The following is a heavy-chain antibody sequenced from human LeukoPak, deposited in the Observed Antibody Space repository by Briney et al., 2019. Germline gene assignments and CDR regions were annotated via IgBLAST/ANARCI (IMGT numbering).Heavy chain of an antibody. V-gene: IGHV4-59*01. CDR1: GGSISSYY. CDR3: AAAAGIWRTNWFDP. D-gene: IGHD6-13*01. CDR2: IYYSGST. J-gene: IGHJ5*02. Sequence: PSETLSLTCTVSGGSISSYYWSWIRQPPGKGLEWIGYIYYSGSTNYNPSLKSRVTISVDTSKNQFSLKLSSVTAADTAVYYCAAAAGIWRTNWFDPWGQGTLVTVSS.